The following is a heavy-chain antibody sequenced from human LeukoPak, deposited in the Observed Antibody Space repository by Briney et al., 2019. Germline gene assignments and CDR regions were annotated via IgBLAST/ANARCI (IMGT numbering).Heavy chain of an antibody. D-gene: IGHD1-7*01. V-gene: IGHV3-23*01. CDR2: ISGSGGST. CDR3: AKPLYNWNSEVYYYYMDV. Sequence: PGGSLRLSCAASGFTFSSYAMSWVRQAPGKGLEWVSAISGSGGSTYYADSVKGRFTISRDNSKNTLYLQMNSLRAEDTAVYYCAKPLYNWNSEVYYYYMDVWGKGTTVTVSS. J-gene: IGHJ6*03. CDR1: GFTFSSYA.